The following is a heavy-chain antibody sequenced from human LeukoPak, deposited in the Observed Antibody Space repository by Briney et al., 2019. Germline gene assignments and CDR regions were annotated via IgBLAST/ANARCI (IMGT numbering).Heavy chain of an antibody. CDR2: ISAYNGDT. CDR3: AGDFSNTSGFKVVVDY. CDR1: GYTFTNYG. Sequence: GASVKVSCKASGYTFTNYGITWVRQAPGQGLEWMGWISAYNGDTKYAQKLQGRVTITTDTSTSTAYMELRSLTSDDTAVYYCAGDFSNTSGFKVVVDYWGQGTLVTVSS. D-gene: IGHD3-22*01. V-gene: IGHV1-18*01. J-gene: IGHJ4*02.